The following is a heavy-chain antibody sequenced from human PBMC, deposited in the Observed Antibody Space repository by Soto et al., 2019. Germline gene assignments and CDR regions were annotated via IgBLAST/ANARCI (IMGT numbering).Heavy chain of an antibody. Sequence: GGSLRLSCAASGFTFSPFWMHWVRKAPGKGLVWLSHINSDGSTIVYADSVKGRFTISRDNAMNTLYLQMNSLRAEDTALYYCVRDKRFINDPPFDYWGQGILVTVSS. CDR3: VRDKRFINDPPFDY. CDR2: INSDGSTI. V-gene: IGHV3-74*01. CDR1: GFTFSPFW. J-gene: IGHJ4*02.